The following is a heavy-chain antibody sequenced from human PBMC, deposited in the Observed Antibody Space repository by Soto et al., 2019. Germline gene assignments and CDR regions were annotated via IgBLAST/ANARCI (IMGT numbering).Heavy chain of an antibody. CDR3: AKRGYCRGASCVFDY. J-gene: IGHJ4*02. D-gene: IGHD2-15*01. CDR1: GFTFSIYA. Sequence: ELNLLESGGGLVQPGGSLGLSCVASGFTFSIYAMTWVRQAPGKGLEWVSAIGGNDGSTFYADSVKGRFTISRDNSKNTLYLQMDSLRAEDTAVYYCAKRGYCRGASCVFDYWGQGTLVTVSS. V-gene: IGHV3-23*01. CDR2: IGGNDGST.